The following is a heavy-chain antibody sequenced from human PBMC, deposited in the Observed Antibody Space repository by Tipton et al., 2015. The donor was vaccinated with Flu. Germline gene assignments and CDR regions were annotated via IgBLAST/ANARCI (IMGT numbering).Heavy chain of an antibody. J-gene: IGHJ6*02. CDR2: IRYDGSNK. V-gene: IGHV3-30*02. D-gene: IGHD2-2*01. CDR3: AKEEGYCSSTSCQITHYYYGMDV. CDR1: GFTFSSYG. Sequence: QLMQSGGGVVQPGGSLRLSCAASGFTFSSYGMHWVRQAPGKGLEWVAFIRYDGSNKYYADSVKGRFTISRDNSKNTLYLQMNSLRAEDTAVYYCAKEEGYCSSTSCQITHYYYGMDVWGQGTTVTVSS.